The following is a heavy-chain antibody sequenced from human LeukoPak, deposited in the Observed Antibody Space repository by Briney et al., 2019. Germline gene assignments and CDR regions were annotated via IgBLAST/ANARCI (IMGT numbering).Heavy chain of an antibody. Sequence: GGSLRLSCAASGSTFSSYSMGWVRQAPGKGLVWVSRIKTDGSSTSYADSVKGRFTISRDNAKNTLYMQMNSLRAEDTAVYYCARERSSGWSYYWGQGTLVTVSS. V-gene: IGHV3-74*01. D-gene: IGHD6-19*01. CDR2: IKTDGSST. CDR3: ARERSSGWSYY. J-gene: IGHJ4*02. CDR1: GSTFSSYS.